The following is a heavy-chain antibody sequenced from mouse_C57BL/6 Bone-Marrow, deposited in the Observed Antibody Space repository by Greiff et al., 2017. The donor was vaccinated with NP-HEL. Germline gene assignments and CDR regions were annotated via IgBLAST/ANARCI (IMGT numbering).Heavy chain of an antibody. D-gene: IGHD1-1*01. Sequence: EVQLQQSGAELVRPGASVKLSCTASGFNIKDDYMNWVKQRPEQGLEWIGWIDPENGDTEYASKFQGKAPIPADTSSNTAYLQLSSLTSEDTAVYYCTPLYYYGSSIFDYWGQGTTLTVSS. CDR3: TPLYYYGSSIFDY. J-gene: IGHJ2*01. CDR2: IDPENGDT. CDR1: GFNIKDDY. V-gene: IGHV14-4*01.